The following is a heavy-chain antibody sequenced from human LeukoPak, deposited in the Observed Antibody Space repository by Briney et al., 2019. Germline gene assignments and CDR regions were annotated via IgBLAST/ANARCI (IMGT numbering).Heavy chain of an antibody. V-gene: IGHV4-30-2*01. Sequence: SQTLSLTCAVSGGSISSGGYSWSWIRQPPGKGLEWIGYIYHSGSTYYNPSLKSRVTISVDRSKNQFSLKLSSVTAADTAVYYCALEYSSSSGNWFDPWGQGTLVTVSS. CDR2: IYHSGST. D-gene: IGHD6-6*01. CDR1: GGSISSGGYS. J-gene: IGHJ5*02. CDR3: ALEYSSSSGNWFDP.